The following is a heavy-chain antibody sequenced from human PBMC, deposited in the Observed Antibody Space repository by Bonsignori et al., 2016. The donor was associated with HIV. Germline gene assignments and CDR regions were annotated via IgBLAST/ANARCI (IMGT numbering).Heavy chain of an antibody. V-gene: IGHV5-51*01. CDR2: IYPGDSDT. CDR3: AIQTTQTLIAPDAFDI. J-gene: IGHJ3*02. Sequence: VRQMPGKGLEWMGIIYPGDSDTRYSPSFQGQVTISADKSISTAYLQWSSLKASDTAMYYCAIQTTQTLIAPDAFDIWGQGTMVTVSS. D-gene: IGHD4-17*01.